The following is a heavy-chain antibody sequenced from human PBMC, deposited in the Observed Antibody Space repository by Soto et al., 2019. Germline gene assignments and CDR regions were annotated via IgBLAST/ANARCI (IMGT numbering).Heavy chain of an antibody. Sequence: EVQLLESGGGLVQPGGSLRLSCAASGFTFSSYAMSWVRQAPGKGLEWVSAISGSGGSTYYADSVKGRFTISRDNSKKPLQLTMNRLGAEATAVYYCAKGSSSQYYFGYWGQGTLVTVSS. V-gene: IGHV3-23*01. CDR2: ISGSGGST. CDR1: GFTFSSYA. D-gene: IGHD6-13*01. CDR3: AKGSSSQYYFGY. J-gene: IGHJ4*02.